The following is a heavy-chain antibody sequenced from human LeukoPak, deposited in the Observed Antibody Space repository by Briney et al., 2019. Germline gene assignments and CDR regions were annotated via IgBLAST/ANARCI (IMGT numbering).Heavy chain of an antibody. CDR1: GFTFRTYA. V-gene: IGHV3-23*01. D-gene: IGHD3-16*01. CDR3: AKEIGDYVWGSYSYYFDY. Sequence: GGSLRLSCGASGFTFRTYAMSWVRQAPGKGLEWVSSVSGNGDSTYYADSVKGRFTISRDNSKNTLYLQMNSLRAEDTAVYYCAKEIGDYVWGSYSYYFDYWGQGTLVTVSS. CDR2: VSGNGDST. J-gene: IGHJ4*02.